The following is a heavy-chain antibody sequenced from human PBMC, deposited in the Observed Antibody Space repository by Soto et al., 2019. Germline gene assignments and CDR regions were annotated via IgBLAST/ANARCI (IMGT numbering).Heavy chain of an antibody. CDR1: GFSFGSYE. CDR3: VRRSTVSYYSVDV. CDR2: TSYDGSIN. D-gene: IGHD4-17*01. V-gene: IGHV3-30*04. Sequence: SLRLSCPVSGFSFGSYEMHWFRQAPGKGLEWVTFTSYDGSINYYADSVKGRVTMSRDNSKNMLYMQMNSLRTEDTAVYYCVRRSTVSYYSVDVWGQGTTVTVSS. J-gene: IGHJ6*02.